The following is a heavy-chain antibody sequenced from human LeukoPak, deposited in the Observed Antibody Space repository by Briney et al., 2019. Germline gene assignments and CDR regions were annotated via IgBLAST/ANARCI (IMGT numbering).Heavy chain of an antibody. V-gene: IGHV4-34*01. Sequence: SETLSLTCAISGGSFTDYYWSWIRQPPGKGLEWIGDINDSGSTNSSQSLKSRVVISLDTSKSQLSLKLSPVTAADTATYFCARAGRGTSSRALDYWGQGTLVTASS. CDR3: ARAGRGTSSRALDY. D-gene: IGHD1-1*01. J-gene: IGHJ4*02. CDR1: GGSFTDYY. CDR2: INDSGST.